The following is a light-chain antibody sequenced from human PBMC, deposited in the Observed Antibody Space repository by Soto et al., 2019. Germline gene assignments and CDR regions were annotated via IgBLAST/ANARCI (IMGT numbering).Light chain of an antibody. CDR2: DAS. CDR3: QEYNSYTWT. J-gene: IGKJ1*01. V-gene: IGKV1-5*01. CDR1: QSIRNW. Sequence: IQMTHSPSTLSASVGDRVTITCRASQSIRNWLAWYQQKPGKVPKLLIYDASSLASGVPSRFSGSGSGTEFTLTISSLQPDDFASFYCQEYNSYTWTFGQGTKVDIK.